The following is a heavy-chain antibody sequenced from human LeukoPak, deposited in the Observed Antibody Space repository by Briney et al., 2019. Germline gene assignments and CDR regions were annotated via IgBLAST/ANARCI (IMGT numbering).Heavy chain of an antibody. J-gene: IGHJ4*02. CDR2: INPNINGT. Sequence: ASVKVSCKASGYTFTGYYMHWVRQAPGQGLEWMGWINPNINGTNYAQKFQGRVTMTGDRSISTAYMELSRLRSDDTAVYYCARERTPGSGYGVDYWGQGTAVTVSS. CDR1: GYTFTGYY. V-gene: IGHV1-2*02. D-gene: IGHD6-25*01. CDR3: ARERTPGSGYGVDY.